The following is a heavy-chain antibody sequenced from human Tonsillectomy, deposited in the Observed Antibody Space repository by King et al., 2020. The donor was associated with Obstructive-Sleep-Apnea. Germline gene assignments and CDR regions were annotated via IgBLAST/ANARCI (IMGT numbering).Heavy chain of an antibody. J-gene: IGHJ3*02. CDR2: IYPGDYDT. Sequence: QLVQSGAEVKKPGESLKISCKGSGYIFTRDWIGYWIGWVRQMPGKGLERRGIIYPGDYDTRYSPSFQGQVTISVDKSISTAYLRWGRLKASDTAMYYCACQGDLLELRDDAFDIWGQGTMVTVSS. CDR1: GYIFTRDWIGYW. CDR3: ACQGDLLELRDDAFDI. V-gene: IGHV5-51*01. D-gene: IGHD1-7*01.